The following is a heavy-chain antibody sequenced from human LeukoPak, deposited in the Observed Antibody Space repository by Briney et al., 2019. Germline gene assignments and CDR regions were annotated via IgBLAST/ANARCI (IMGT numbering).Heavy chain of an antibody. CDR3: AKVDGVLRFLEWLFDY. CDR1: GFTFSNYA. Sequence: QPGGSLRLSCAASGFTFSNYAMRWVRQAPGKGLEWVSGISGSGDSTYYADSVKGRFTISRDNSKNTLYLQMNSLRAEDTAVYYCAKVDGVLRFLEWLFDYWGQGTLVTVSS. V-gene: IGHV3-23*01. CDR2: ISGSGDST. D-gene: IGHD3-3*01. J-gene: IGHJ4*02.